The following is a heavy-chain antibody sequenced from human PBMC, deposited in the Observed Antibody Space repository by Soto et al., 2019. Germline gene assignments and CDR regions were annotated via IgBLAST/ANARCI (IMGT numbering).Heavy chain of an antibody. Sequence: EVQLVESGGGLVKPGGSLRLSCAASGFTFGTYTMNWVRQAPGKGLEWVSSIGTTSSYIYYADSVRGRFTISRDNARDSLYLQMSSLRAKDTAVYYCARVMCRDFSTYYYYSMDVWGQGTTVTVSS. J-gene: IGHJ6*02. V-gene: IGHV3-21*01. CDR3: ARVMCRDFSTYYYYSMDV. D-gene: IGHD2-21*02. CDR2: IGTTSSYI. CDR1: GFTFGTYT.